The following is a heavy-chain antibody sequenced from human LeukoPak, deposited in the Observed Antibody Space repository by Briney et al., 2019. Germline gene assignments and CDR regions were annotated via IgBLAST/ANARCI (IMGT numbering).Heavy chain of an antibody. D-gene: IGHD2-21*02. CDR1: GFTFSSYA. J-gene: IGHJ4*02. CDR3: ARGKGIYCGGDCSALDY. V-gene: IGHV3-64*01. CDR2: ISTNGGTT. Sequence: GGSLRLSCAASGFTFSSYAMHWVRRAPGKGLEYVSAISTNGGTTYYANSVEGRFTISRDNSKNTLYLQMGSLRTEDMAVYYCARGKGIYCGGDCSALDYWGQGTLVTVSS.